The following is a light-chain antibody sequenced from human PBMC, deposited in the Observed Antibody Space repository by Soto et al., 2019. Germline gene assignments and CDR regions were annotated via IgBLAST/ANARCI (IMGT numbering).Light chain of an antibody. CDR3: QQYYSYPRT. J-gene: IGKJ1*01. CDR2: AAS. Sequence: LVTQSPSSLAASTGDSVTIACRASQGISSYLAWYQQKPGKAPKLLIYAASTLQSGVPSRFSGSGSGTDFTLTISCLQSEDFATYYCQQYYSYPRTFGQGTKVDIK. V-gene: IGKV1-8*01. CDR1: QGISSY.